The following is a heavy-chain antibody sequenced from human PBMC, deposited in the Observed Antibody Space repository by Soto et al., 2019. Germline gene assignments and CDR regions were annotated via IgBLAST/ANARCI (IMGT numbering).Heavy chain of an antibody. Sequence: SVKVSCKASGGTFSSYAISWVRQAPGQGLEWMGGIIPIFGTANYAQKFQGRVTITADESTSTAYMELSSLRSEDTAVYYCARDYTTVTTYYYYGMDVWGQGTTVTVSS. CDR1: GGTFSSYA. J-gene: IGHJ6*02. D-gene: IGHD4-17*01. V-gene: IGHV1-69*13. CDR3: ARDYTTVTTYYYYGMDV. CDR2: IIPIFGTA.